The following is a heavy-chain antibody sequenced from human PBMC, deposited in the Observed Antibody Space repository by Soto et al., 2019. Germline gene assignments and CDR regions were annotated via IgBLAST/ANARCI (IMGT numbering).Heavy chain of an antibody. J-gene: IGHJ5*02. CDR1: GGSISSGGYY. CDR2: IYYSGST. CDR3: AREGTDFWSGYSPNWFDP. D-gene: IGHD3-3*01. Sequence: QVQLQESGPGLVKPSQTLSLTCTVSGGSISSGGYYWSWIRQHPGKGLEWIGYIYYSGSTYYNPSLKSRVTISVDTSKNQFSLKLSSVTAADTAVYYCAREGTDFWSGYSPNWFDPWGQGTLVTVSS. V-gene: IGHV4-31*03.